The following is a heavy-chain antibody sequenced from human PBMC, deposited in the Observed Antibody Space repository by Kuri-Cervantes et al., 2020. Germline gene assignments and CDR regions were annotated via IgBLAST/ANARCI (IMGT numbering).Heavy chain of an antibody. V-gene: IGHV3-33*03. Sequence: LSLTCAASGITLSSNGMHWVRQAPGKGLEWVAVIWYDGSNKYYADSVKGRFTISRDNAKNSLYLQMNSLRAEDTAVYYCARLGVLITYYYGMDVWGQGTTVTVSS. D-gene: IGHD3-22*01. CDR1: GITLSSNG. CDR3: ARLGVLITYYYGMDV. CDR2: IWYDGSNK. J-gene: IGHJ6*02.